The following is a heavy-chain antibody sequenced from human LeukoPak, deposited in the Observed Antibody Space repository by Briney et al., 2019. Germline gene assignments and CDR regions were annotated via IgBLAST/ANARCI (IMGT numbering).Heavy chain of an antibody. V-gene: IGHV4-4*07. CDR2: VYTSGTT. CDR3: ARFRRGYSYGYPDY. Sequence: KTSETLSLTCTVSGGSISTYYWSWIRQPAGKGLEWIGRVYTSGTTNYNPSLESRVTISVDTSKNQFSLKLSSVTAADTAVYYCARFRRGYSYGYPDYWGQGTLVTVSS. J-gene: IGHJ4*02. CDR1: GGSISTYY. D-gene: IGHD5-18*01.